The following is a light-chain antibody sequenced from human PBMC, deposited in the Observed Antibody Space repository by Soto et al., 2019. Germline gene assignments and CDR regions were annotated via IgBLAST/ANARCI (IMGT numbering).Light chain of an antibody. CDR3: LQDYNYPRT. CDR2: AAS. J-gene: IGKJ1*01. CDR1: QGIRND. Sequence: ALQFTHSPSSLSAYIGDRVTITCRASQGIRNDLGWYQQKPGKAPKLLIYAASSLQSGVPSRFSGSGSGTDFTLTISSLQPEDFATYYCLQDYNYPRTFGQGTKVDIK. V-gene: IGKV1-6*01.